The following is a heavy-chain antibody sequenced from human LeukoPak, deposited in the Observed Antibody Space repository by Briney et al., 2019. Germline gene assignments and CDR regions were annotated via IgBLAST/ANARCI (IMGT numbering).Heavy chain of an antibody. V-gene: IGHV4-38-2*02. Sequence: PSETLSLTCTVSGYFISSGFYRGWIRPPPGKGLEWIGSIYHSGSTYYNPSLRNRVTVSVDTSKNQLSLKLSSVTAADTAVYYCARVSVTMAMTGGSSGQGTLLTVSS. J-gene: IGHJ5*02. D-gene: IGHD4/OR15-4a*01. CDR2: IYHSGST. CDR3: ARVSVTMAMTGGS. CDR1: GYFISSGFY.